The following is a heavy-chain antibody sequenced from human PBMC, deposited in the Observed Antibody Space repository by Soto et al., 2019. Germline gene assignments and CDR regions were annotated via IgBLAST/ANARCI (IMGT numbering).Heavy chain of an antibody. Sequence: QVQLVESGGGVVQPGRSLRLSCAASGFIFTTYGLHWVRQAPGKGLEWVAVIWYDGSNQYYADSVKGRFTIPRDNSKNILYLEMNSVRVEDTAVYYCVKDHCGGDCYSDPYFDYWGQGTLVTVSS. CDR2: IWYDGSNQ. CDR3: VKDHCGGDCYSDPYFDY. J-gene: IGHJ4*02. V-gene: IGHV3-33*06. D-gene: IGHD2-21*02. CDR1: GFIFTTYG.